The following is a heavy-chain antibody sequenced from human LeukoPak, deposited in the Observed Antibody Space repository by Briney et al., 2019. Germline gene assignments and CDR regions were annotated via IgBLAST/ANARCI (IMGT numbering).Heavy chain of an antibody. CDR2: MNPNSGNT. D-gene: IGHD2-2*01. J-gene: IGHJ4*02. CDR1: GYTFTSYD. V-gene: IGHV1-8*03. CDR3: ARGAQPHLDY. Sequence: ASVKVSCKASGYTFTSYDINWVRQATGQGLEWMGWMNPNSGNTGYAQKLQGRVTVTRNTSISTAYMELSSLRSEDTAVYYCARGAQPHLDYWGQGTLVTVSS.